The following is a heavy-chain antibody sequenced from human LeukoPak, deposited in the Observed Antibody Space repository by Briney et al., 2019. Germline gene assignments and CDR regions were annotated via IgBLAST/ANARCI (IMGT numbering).Heavy chain of an antibody. CDR1: GGSIISYY. CDR2: IYYSGSS. D-gene: IGHD3-10*01. CDR3: ARVRYGSGETFDY. Sequence: SETLSLTCAVSGGSIISYYWSWIRQSPGKGLEWIGYIYYSGSSNYNPSLESRVTISVDTFKNQFFLNLTSVTAADTAFYYCARVRYGSGETFDYWGQGTLVTVSS. V-gene: IGHV4-59*01. J-gene: IGHJ4*02.